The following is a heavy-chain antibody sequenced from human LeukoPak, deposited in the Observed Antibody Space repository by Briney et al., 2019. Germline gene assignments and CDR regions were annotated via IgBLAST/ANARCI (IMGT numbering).Heavy chain of an antibody. CDR1: GDSISSGSYY. Sequence: SETLSLTCTVSGDSISSGSYYWSWIRQPAGKGLEWIGRIYTSGSTNYNPSLKSRVTISVDTSKNQFSLKLRYVTAADTAVYYCARSSSWQAHLGYWGQGTLVTVSS. D-gene: IGHD6-13*01. CDR2: IYTSGST. V-gene: IGHV4-61*02. CDR3: ARSSSWQAHLGY. J-gene: IGHJ4*02.